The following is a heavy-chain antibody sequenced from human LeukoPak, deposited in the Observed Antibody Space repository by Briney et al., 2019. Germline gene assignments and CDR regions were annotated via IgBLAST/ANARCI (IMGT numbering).Heavy chain of an antibody. V-gene: IGHV3-30-3*01. CDR2: ISYDGSNK. CDR1: GFTFSSYA. CDR3: ARVYSNYYYYYMDV. J-gene: IGHJ6*03. D-gene: IGHD4-11*01. Sequence: GGPLRLSCAASGFTFSSYAMHWVRQAPGKGLEWVAVISYDGSNKYYADSVKGRFTISRDNSKNTLYLQMNSLRAEDTAVYYCARVYSNYYYYYMDVWGKGTTVTVSS.